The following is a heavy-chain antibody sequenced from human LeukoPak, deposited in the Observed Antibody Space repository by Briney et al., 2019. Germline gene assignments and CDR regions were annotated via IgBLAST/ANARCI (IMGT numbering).Heavy chain of an antibody. CDR1: GYTFTSYY. CDR2: ITAGGHYT. V-gene: IGHV1-46*01. J-gene: IGHJ3*02. CDR3: ARDGTNYTFDI. D-gene: IGHD2-8*01. Sequence: ASVKVSCKASGYTFTSYYIHWVRQAPGQGLEWVGVITAGGHYTRYAQNFQGRVTMTRDTSTSTVYMELSSLRSEDTALYFCARDGTNYTFDIWGQGTMVTVSS.